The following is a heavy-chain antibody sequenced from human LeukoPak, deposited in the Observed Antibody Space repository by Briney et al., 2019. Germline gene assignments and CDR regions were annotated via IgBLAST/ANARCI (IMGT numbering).Heavy chain of an antibody. CDR1: GGSFSGYY. CDR3: ARLSQITMVRGAKPYNWFDP. D-gene: IGHD3-10*01. Sequence: RPSETLSLTCAVYGGSFSGYYWSWIRQPPGKGLEWIGEINHSGSTNYNPSLKSRVTISVDTSKNQFSLKLSSVTAADTAVYYCARLSQITMVRGAKPYNWFDPWGQGTLVTVSS. CDR2: INHSGST. J-gene: IGHJ5*02. V-gene: IGHV4-34*01.